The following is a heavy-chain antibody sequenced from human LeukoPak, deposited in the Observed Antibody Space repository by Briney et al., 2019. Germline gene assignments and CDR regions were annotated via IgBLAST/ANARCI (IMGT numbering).Heavy chain of an antibody. J-gene: IGHJ5*02. V-gene: IGHV1-46*01. D-gene: IGHD3-10*01. Sequence: ASVKVSCKASGYTFTSYYMHWVRQAPGQGLEWMGIINPSGGSTSYAQKFQGRVTMTRDTSTSTAYMELRSLRSDDTAVYYCASPGAVGGWFDPWGQGTLVTVSS. CDR1: GYTFTSYY. CDR2: INPSGGST. CDR3: ASPGAVGGWFDP.